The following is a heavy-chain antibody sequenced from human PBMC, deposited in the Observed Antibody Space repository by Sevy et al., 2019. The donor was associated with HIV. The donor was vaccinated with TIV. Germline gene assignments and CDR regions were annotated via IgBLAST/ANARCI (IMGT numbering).Heavy chain of an antibody. CDR1: GYTFTGYY. CDR2: INPDSGGP. Sequence: ASVKVSCKASGYTFTGYYMHWVRQAHGQGLQWMGWINPDSGGPNYAPKFQGRVTLTRDTSISTAYMELSRLKSDDTAVYYCVRDDRDGYFEYWGQGTLVTVSS. J-gene: IGHJ4*02. CDR3: VRDDRDGYFEY. V-gene: IGHV1-2*02.